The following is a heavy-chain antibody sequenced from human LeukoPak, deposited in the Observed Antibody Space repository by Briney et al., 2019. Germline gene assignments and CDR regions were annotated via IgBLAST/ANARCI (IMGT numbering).Heavy chain of an antibody. J-gene: IGHJ6*03. D-gene: IGHD3-3*01. CDR1: GGSFSGYY. CDR3: ARGTPYYDFWSGYLYYYYYMDV. Sequence: PSETLSLTCAAYGGSFSGYYWSWIRQPPGKGLEWIGEINHSGSTNYNPSLKSRVTISVDTSKNQFSLKLSSVTAADTAVYYCARGTPYYDFWSGYLYYYYYMDVWGKGTTVTVSS. V-gene: IGHV4-34*01. CDR2: INHSGST.